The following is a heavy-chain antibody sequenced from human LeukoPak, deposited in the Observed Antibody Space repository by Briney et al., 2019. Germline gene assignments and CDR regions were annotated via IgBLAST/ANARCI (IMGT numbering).Heavy chain of an antibody. CDR3: QYFDWLHWFDP. CDR1: GYTFTSYG. CDR2: ISAYNGNT. Sequence: ASVKVSCKASGYTFTSYGISWVRQAPGQGLEWMGWISAYNGNTNYAQKLQGRVTMTTVTSTSTAYMELRSLRSDDTAVYYCQYFDWLHWFDPWGQGTLVTVSS. J-gene: IGHJ5*02. D-gene: IGHD3-9*01. V-gene: IGHV1-18*01.